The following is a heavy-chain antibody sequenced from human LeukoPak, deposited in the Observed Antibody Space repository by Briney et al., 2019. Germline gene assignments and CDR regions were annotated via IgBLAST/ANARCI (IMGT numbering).Heavy chain of an antibody. V-gene: IGHV3-21*01. CDR1: GVTVSYNH. J-gene: IGHJ4*02. D-gene: IGHD2-15*01. Sequence: PGGSLRPPSAAPGVTVSYNHMSWVRQAPGKGLGWVASISSSSSYIYYADSVKGRFTISRDNAKNSLYLQMNSLRAEDTAVYYCARGGVGDIVVVVAAYWGQGTLVTVFS. CDR2: ISSSSSYI. CDR3: ARGGVGDIVVVVAAY.